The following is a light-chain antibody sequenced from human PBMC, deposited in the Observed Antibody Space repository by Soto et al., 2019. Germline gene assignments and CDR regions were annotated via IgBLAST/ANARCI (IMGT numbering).Light chain of an antibody. V-gene: IGKV3-20*01. CDR3: QQYDIAPLT. CDR2: GAS. Sequence: EIVLTQSPGTLSLSPGERATLSCRASQIVSSSYLAWYQQKPGQAPRLLIYGASSRATGIPDKFSGSRSGTDFSLTISRLEAEDFAVDYCQQYDIAPLTCGGGTMVEIK. J-gene: IGKJ4*01. CDR1: QIVSSSY.